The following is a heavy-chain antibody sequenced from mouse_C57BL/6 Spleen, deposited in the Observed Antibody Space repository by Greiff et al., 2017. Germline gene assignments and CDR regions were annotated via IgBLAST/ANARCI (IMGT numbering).Heavy chain of an antibody. Sequence: EVMLVESGGGLVKPGGSLKLSCAASGFTFSDYGMHWVRQAPEKGLEWVAYISSGSSTIYYADTVKGRFTISRDNAKNTLFLQMTSLRSEDTAMXYCARGYYGSSYWYFDVWGTGTTVTVSS. CDR1: GFTFSDYG. J-gene: IGHJ1*03. CDR2: ISSGSSTI. CDR3: ARGYYGSSYWYFDV. V-gene: IGHV5-17*01. D-gene: IGHD1-1*01.